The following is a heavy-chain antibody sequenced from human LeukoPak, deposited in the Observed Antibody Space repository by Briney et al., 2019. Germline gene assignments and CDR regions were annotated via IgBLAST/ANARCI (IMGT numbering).Heavy chain of an antibody. CDR2: INSDGSST. Sequence: GGSLRLSCAASGFTFSSYWMHWVRHAPGKGLVWVSRINSDGSSTSYADSVKGRFTISRDNAKNSLYLQMTSLRDEDTAVYYCARDSPTYGDYSFPLKYYYYYGMDVWGQGTTVTVSS. CDR3: ARDSPTYGDYSFPLKYYYYYGMDV. V-gene: IGHV3-74*01. CDR1: GFTFSSYW. D-gene: IGHD4-17*01. J-gene: IGHJ6*02.